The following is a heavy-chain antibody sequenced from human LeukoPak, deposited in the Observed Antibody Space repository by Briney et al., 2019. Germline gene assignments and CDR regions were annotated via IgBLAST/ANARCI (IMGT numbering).Heavy chain of an antibody. CDR3: ARELPGYSSGWFDY. CDR2: IYHSGST. D-gene: IGHD6-19*01. J-gene: IGHJ4*02. Sequence: PSETLSLTCAVSGYSISSGYYWGWIRQPPGKGLEWIGSIYHSGSTYYNPSLKSRVTISVDPSKNQFSLKLSSVTAADTAVYYCARELPGYSSGWFDYWGQGTLVTVSS. CDR1: GYSISSGYY. V-gene: IGHV4-38-2*02.